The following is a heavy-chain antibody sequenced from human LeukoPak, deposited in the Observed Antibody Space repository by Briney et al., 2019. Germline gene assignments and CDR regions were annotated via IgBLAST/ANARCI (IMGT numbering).Heavy chain of an antibody. CDR1: GFTFSSYG. V-gene: IGHV3-30*03. CDR2: ISYDGSNK. Sequence: GGSLRLSCAASGFTFSSYGMHWVRQAPGKGLEWVAVISYDGSNKYYADSVKGRFTISRDNSKNTLYLQMNSLRAEDTAVYYCARAYYYDSSGYHTSFDYWGQGTLVTVSS. CDR3: ARAYYYDSSGYHTSFDY. D-gene: IGHD3-22*01. J-gene: IGHJ4*02.